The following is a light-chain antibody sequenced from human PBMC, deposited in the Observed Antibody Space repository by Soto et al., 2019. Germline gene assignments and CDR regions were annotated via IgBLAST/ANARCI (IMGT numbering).Light chain of an antibody. CDR2: GAS. J-gene: IGKJ4*01. Sequence: EIVMTQSPATLSVSPGERATLSCRASQSVSSNFAWYQQKPGQAPRLLIYGASTRAPGIPARFSGSGSGTEFTLTISSLQSEDFAVYYCQQYNNWPPLTFGGGTKVEIK. V-gene: IGKV3-15*01. CDR1: QSVSSN. CDR3: QQYNNWPPLT.